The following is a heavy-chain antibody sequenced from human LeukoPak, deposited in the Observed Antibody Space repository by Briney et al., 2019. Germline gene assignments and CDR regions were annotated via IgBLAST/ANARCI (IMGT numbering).Heavy chain of an antibody. Sequence: GGSLRLSCAASGFTFSSYVIHWVRQAPGKGLEWVAVISYDGSNKYYADSVKGRFTTSRDNSKSSLYLQMNSLRPEDTAIYYCVRDISYSYFDHWGQGNLATVSS. CDR1: GFTFSSYV. D-gene: IGHD3-3*02. CDR3: VRDISYSYFDH. V-gene: IGHV3-30-3*01. CDR2: ISYDGSNK. J-gene: IGHJ4*02.